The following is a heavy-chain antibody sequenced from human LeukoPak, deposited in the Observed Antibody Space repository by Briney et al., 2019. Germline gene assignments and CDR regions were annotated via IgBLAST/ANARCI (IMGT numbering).Heavy chain of an antibody. CDR2: IYYSGST. D-gene: IGHD2-2*01. CDR3: ARNIVVVPADLPHYTDV. J-gene: IGHJ6*03. Sequence: SETLSLTCTVSGGSISSYYWSWIRQPPGKGLEWIGYIYYSGSTNYNPSLKSRVTISVDTSKNQFSLKLSSVTAADTAVYYCARNIVVVPADLPHYTDVWGKGTTVTISS. V-gene: IGHV4-59*01. CDR1: GGSISSYY.